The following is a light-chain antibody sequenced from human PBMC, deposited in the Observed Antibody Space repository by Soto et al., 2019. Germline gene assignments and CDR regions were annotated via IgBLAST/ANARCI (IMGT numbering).Light chain of an antibody. J-gene: IGKJ1*01. CDR3: QQANSFPWT. Sequence: DIQMTQPPSTLSASVGDRVTITCRASQSISSWLAWYQQKPGRAPKLLIYKASSLESGVPSRFSGSGSGTDFTLTISSLQPEDFATYYCQQANSFPWTFGQGTKVDIK. CDR1: QSISSW. CDR2: KAS. V-gene: IGKV1-5*03.